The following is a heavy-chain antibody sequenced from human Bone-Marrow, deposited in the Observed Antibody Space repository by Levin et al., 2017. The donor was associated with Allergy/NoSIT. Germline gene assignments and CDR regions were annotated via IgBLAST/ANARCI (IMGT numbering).Heavy chain of an antibody. CDR1: GGSISSGGYY. Sequence: SETLSLTCTVSGGSISSGGYYWSWIRQHPGKGLEWIGYIYYSGSTYYNPSLKSRVTISVDTSKNQFSLKLSSVTAADTAVYYCARAGGVVVPAADDAFDIWGQGTMVTVSS. CDR2: IYYSGST. V-gene: IGHV4-31*03. CDR3: ARAGGVVVPAADDAFDI. J-gene: IGHJ3*02. D-gene: IGHD2-2*01.